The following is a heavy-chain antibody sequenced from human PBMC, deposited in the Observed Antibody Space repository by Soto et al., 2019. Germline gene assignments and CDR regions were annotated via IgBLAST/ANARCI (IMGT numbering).Heavy chain of an antibody. CDR1: GFSFSSHW. J-gene: IGHJ4*02. V-gene: IGHV3-7*01. D-gene: IGHD1-7*01. Sequence: EVQLLESGGDLVPPGGSLRLSCAASGFSFSSHWMSWVRQAPGKGLEWLANIKQDGSERYYVDSVKGRFTISRDNAKNSLYLQMNSRRADDTAVYYCARDGDWNWDHWGQGALVTVSS. CDR3: ARDGDWNWDH. CDR2: IKQDGSER.